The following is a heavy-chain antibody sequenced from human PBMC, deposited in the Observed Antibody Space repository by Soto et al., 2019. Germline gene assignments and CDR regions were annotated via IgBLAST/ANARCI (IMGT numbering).Heavy chain of an antibody. CDR2: ISGDGGST. J-gene: IGHJ3*02. Sequence: GGSLRLSCAASGFTFDDYAMHWVRQAPGKGLEWVSLISGDGGSTDYADSVKGRFTISRDKSKNSLYLQMNSLRSEDTALYYCAKDDDDSSGYDAFDIWGQGTMVTVSS. D-gene: IGHD3-22*01. V-gene: IGHV3-43*02. CDR1: GFTFDDYA. CDR3: AKDDDDSSGYDAFDI.